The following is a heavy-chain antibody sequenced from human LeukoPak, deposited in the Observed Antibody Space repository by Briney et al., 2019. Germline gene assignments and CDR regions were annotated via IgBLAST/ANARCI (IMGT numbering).Heavy chain of an antibody. Sequence: PSETLSLTCAVYGGSFSGYYWSWIRQPPGKGLEWIGETNHSGSTKYNPSLKSRVTISVDTSKNQVSLKLSSVTAADTAVYYCAREHRYSSSWYYYYGMDVWGQGTTVTVSS. V-gene: IGHV4-34*01. CDR3: AREHRYSSSWYYYYGMDV. CDR2: TNHSGST. CDR1: GGSFSGYY. D-gene: IGHD6-13*01. J-gene: IGHJ6*02.